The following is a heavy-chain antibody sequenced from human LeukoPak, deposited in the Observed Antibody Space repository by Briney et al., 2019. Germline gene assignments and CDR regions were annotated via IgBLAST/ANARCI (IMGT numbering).Heavy chain of an antibody. CDR1: GFIFSSYS. Sequence: GGSLRLSCAASGFIFSSYSMNWVRQAPGKGLEWVANIKKDGSEKYYVDSVKGRFTISRDNAKTSLYLQMNSLRAEDTAIYYCARDLRIVSGSYLDYWGQGTLVTVSS. D-gene: IGHD1-26*01. J-gene: IGHJ4*02. V-gene: IGHV3-7*01. CDR2: IKKDGSEK. CDR3: ARDLRIVSGSYLDY.